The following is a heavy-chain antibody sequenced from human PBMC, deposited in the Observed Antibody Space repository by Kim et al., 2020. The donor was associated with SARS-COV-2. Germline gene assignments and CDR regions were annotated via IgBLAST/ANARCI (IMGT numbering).Heavy chain of an antibody. D-gene: IGHD1-1*01. CDR2: IIPIFGTA. V-gene: IGHV1-69*13. Sequence: SVKVSCKASGGTFSSYAISWVRQAPGQGLEWMGGIIPIFGTANYAQKFQGRVTITADESTSTAYMELSSLRSEDTAVYYCARAMALRLERRGRDYYYYGMDVWGQGTTVTVSS. J-gene: IGHJ6*02. CDR3: ARAMALRLERRGRDYYYYGMDV. CDR1: GGTFSSYA.